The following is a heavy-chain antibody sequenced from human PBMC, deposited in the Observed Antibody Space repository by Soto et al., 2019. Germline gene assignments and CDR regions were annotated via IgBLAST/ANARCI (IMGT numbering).Heavy chain of an antibody. J-gene: IGHJ6*03. D-gene: IGHD5-18*01. CDR1: GGTFSSYT. CDR3: ARGSFKRATAMDNGPYYYYYMDV. Sequence: QVQLVQSGAEVKKPGSSVKVSCKASGGTFSSYTISWVRQAPGQGLEWMGRIIPILGIANYAQKFQGRVTITADKSTSTAYMELSSLRSEDTAVYYCARGSFKRATAMDNGPYYYYYMDVWGKGTTVTVSS. V-gene: IGHV1-69*02. CDR2: IIPILGIA.